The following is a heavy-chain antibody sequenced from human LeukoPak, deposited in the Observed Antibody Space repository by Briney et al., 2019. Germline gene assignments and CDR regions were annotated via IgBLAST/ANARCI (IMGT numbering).Heavy chain of an antibody. J-gene: IGHJ4*02. Sequence: SETPSLTCTVSGGSISSYYWSWIRQPPGKGLEWIGYIYYSGSTNYNPSLKSRVTISVDTSKNQFSLKLSSVTAADTAVYYCARSSIAVAGYYFDYWGQGTLVTVSS. V-gene: IGHV4-59*08. CDR2: IYYSGST. D-gene: IGHD6-19*01. CDR3: ARSSIAVAGYYFDY. CDR1: GGSISSYY.